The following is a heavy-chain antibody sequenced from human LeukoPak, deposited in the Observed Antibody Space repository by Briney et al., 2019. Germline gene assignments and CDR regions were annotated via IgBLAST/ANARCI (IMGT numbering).Heavy chain of an antibody. CDR2: IRSSSHYI. CDR1: GSTFSTYT. D-gene: IGHD3-10*01. V-gene: IGHV3-21*01. J-gene: IGHJ4*02. CDR3: VRTGSTLVRGVYDY. Sequence: PGRSLRLSCAASGSTFSTYTMNWVRHAPGKGLDWVSSIRSSSHYIYYADSVKGRFTISRDNAKNSLYLQMNSLRAEDTAVYFCVRTGSTLVRGVYDYWGQGTLVTVSS.